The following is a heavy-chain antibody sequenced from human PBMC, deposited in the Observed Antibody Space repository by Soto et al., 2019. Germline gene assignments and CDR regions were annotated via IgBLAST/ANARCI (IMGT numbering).Heavy chain of an antibody. J-gene: IGHJ5*02. CDR2: ISAYNGNT. CDR1: GFTFSNYG. Sequence: QVQLVQSGAEVKKPGASVKVSCKASGFTFSNYGITWLRQVPGQGLEWMGWISAYNGNTVHAQEYQRRLTITTDTSTSTAYVELRSLRPDDTAVYYCARPQKGILTDSYTQYFDPWGQGTLVTVSS. V-gene: IGHV1-18*01. CDR3: ARPQKGILTDSYTQYFDP. D-gene: IGHD3-9*01.